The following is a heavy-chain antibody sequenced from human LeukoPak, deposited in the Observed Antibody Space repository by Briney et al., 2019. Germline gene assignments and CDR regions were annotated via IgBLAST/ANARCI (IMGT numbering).Heavy chain of an antibody. D-gene: IGHD5-18*01. V-gene: IGHV1-2*02. J-gene: IGHJ5*02. CDR2: INPNSGGT. Sequence: ASVKVSCKASGYTFTGYYMHWVRQAPGQGLEWMGWINPNSGGTNYAQKFQGRVTMTRDTSISTAYMELSRLRSDDTAVYYCAIARHSYGYDGWFDPWGQGTLVTVSS. CDR1: GYTFTGYY. CDR3: AIARHSYGYDGWFDP.